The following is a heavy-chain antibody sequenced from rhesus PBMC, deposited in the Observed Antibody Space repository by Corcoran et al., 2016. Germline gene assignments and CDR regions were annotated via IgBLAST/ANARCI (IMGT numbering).Heavy chain of an antibody. D-gene: IGHD3-40*01. CDR2: VIPLVGIT. CDR1: GFTFGSYA. V-gene: IGHV1-198*02. CDR3: GGQAITSPLDV. J-gene: IGHJ5-2*02. Sequence: QVQLVQSGAEVKKPGASVKVSCKASGFTFGSYAISWVRQAPGQGLGWMGVVIPLVGITNYAEKSQGRVPIPADTSTSTAYMELSGLRSEDPAVYYCGGQAITSPLDVWGRGVLVTVSS.